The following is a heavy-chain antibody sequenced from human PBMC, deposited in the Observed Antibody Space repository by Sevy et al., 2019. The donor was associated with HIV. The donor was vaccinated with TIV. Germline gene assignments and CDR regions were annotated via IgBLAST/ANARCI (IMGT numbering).Heavy chain of an antibody. Sequence: GGSLRLSCAASGFTFSSYAMSWVRQAPGKGLEWVSAISGSGGSTYYADSVKGRFTISRDNSKNTLYLQMNSLRAEDTAVYYCAKSEVVADFPGFGYSYVYRGAFDIWGQGTMVTVSS. V-gene: IGHV3-23*01. CDR2: ISGSGGST. CDR3: AKSEVVADFPGFGYSYVYRGAFDI. D-gene: IGHD5-18*01. J-gene: IGHJ3*02. CDR1: GFTFSSYA.